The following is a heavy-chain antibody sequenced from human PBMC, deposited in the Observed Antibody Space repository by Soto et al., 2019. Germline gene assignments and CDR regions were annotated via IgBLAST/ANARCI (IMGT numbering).Heavy chain of an antibody. J-gene: IGHJ3*02. CDR2: IYSGGST. Sequence: QTPGKGLEWVSVIYSGGSTYYADSVKGRFTISRDNSKKKLYLQMNSLRAEDTAVYYCASLRVVPAVIHKHIILSRAFDTSGQRKLVTV. V-gene: IGHV3-66*01. CDR3: ASLRVVPAVIHKHIILSRAFDT. D-gene: IGHD2-2*01.